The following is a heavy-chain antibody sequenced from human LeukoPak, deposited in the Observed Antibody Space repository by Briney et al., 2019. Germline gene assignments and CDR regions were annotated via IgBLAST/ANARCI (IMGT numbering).Heavy chain of an antibody. J-gene: IGHJ3*02. Sequence: GASVKLSCKASGYTFTSYGLSWVRQAPGQGLEWMGRINPYNGYTRYAHNLQGRVTMTTDTPTSTAHMELRSLRSDDTAVYYCAILMGDITPSGPFDIWGQGTMVTVSS. CDR1: GYTFTSYG. CDR2: INPYNGYT. V-gene: IGHV1-18*01. CDR3: AILMGDITPSGPFDI. D-gene: IGHD3-10*01.